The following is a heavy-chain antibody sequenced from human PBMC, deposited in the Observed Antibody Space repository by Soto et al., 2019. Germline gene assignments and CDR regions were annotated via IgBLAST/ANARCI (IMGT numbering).Heavy chain of an antibody. J-gene: IGHJ6*03. CDR1: GYTFTGYY. D-gene: IGHD2-2*02. Sequence: ASVKVSCKASGYTFTGYYMHWVRQAPGQGLEWKGWINPNSGGTNYAQKFQGWVTMTRDTSISTAYMELSRLRSDDTAVYYFARGRCSSTSCYKGYYYYMDVWGKGTTVTVSS. CDR2: INPNSGGT. CDR3: ARGRCSSTSCYKGYYYYMDV. V-gene: IGHV1-2*04.